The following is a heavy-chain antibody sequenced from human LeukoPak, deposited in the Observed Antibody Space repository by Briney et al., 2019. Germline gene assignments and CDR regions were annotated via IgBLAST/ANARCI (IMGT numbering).Heavy chain of an antibody. D-gene: IGHD3-9*01. J-gene: IGHJ3*02. CDR1: GFTFRNAW. CDR3: TRGDYDILTGSRIDAFDI. CDR2: IKSKTDGGTT. V-gene: IGHV3-15*01. Sequence: GGGLRLSCAASGFTFRNAWMSGGREAPGRGGEWGGGIKSKTDGGTTDYAAPVKGTFPISRDDSKHPLYLQMNSLKTEDTAVYYCTRGDYDILTGSRIDAFDIWGQGTMVTVSS.